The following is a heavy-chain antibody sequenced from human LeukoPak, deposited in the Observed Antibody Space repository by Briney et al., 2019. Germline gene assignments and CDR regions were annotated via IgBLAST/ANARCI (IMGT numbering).Heavy chain of an antibody. J-gene: IGHJ4*02. D-gene: IGHD1-26*01. V-gene: IGHV1-8*03. CDR2: MNPNSGNT. CDR3: ARGGNIVGANEGSDY. CDR1: GYTFTSHD. Sequence: ASVKVSCKASGYTFTSHDINWVRQATGQGLEWMGWMNPNSGNTGYAQKFQGRVTITRNTSISTAYMELSSLRSEDTAVYYCARGGNIVGANEGSDYWGQGTLVTVSS.